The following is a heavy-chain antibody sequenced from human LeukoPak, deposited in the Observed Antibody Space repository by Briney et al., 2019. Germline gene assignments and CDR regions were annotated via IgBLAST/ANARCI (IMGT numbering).Heavy chain of an antibody. CDR2: LIGYNGYT. Sequence: ASVKVSCKSSGYTFTSYGIIWVRQAPGQGLEWMGCLIGYNGYTHYAHNLQGRVTMTTDTSTSTAYMELRSLRPDDTAVYYCARDEARYSSGYYPNWFDPWGQGTLVTVSS. CDR1: GYTFTSYG. J-gene: IGHJ5*02. V-gene: IGHV1-18*01. D-gene: IGHD3-22*01. CDR3: ARDEARYSSGYYPNWFDP.